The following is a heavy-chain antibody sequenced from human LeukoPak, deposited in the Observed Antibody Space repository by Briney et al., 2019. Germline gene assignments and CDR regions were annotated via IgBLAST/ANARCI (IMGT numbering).Heavy chain of an antibody. Sequence: KSSETLSLTCGVFGGSITNTNYWTWVRQPPRKGLEWIGEVNLQGSTNYNPSLMGRVAISVDTSENHISLQLTSVTAADTGVYYCAREGGPYRPLDYSGQGTLVTVSS. CDR1: GGSITNTNY. V-gene: IGHV4-4*02. CDR2: VNLQGST. J-gene: IGHJ4*02. CDR3: AREGGPYRPLDY.